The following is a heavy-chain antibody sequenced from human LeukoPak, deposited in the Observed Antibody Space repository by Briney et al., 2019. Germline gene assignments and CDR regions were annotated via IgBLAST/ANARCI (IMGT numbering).Heavy chain of an antibody. CDR2: IYYSGST. D-gene: IGHD4-11*01. CDR3: ARGGDYRAKGDFDY. CDR1: DGSISSYY. V-gene: IGHV4-59*12. J-gene: IGHJ4*02. Sequence: SETLSLTCTVSDGSISSYYWSWIRQPPGKGLEWIGYIYYSGSTNYNPSLKSRVTISVDTSKNQFSLKLSSVTAADTAVYYCARGGDYRAKGDFDYWGQGTLVTVSS.